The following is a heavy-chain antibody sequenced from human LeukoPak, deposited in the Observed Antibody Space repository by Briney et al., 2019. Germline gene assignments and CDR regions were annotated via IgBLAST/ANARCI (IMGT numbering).Heavy chain of an antibody. Sequence: GESXKISCMGSGYSFTNYWIGWVRQVPGSGLEWMGVIYPSDSDTRYSPSFQDQVTISADKSIDTAYLQWSSLKASDTAMYYCARQRDSGFDFDSWGQGTLVTVSS. V-gene: IGHV5-51*01. J-gene: IGHJ4*02. CDR2: IYPSDSDT. D-gene: IGHD5-12*01. CDR1: GYSFTNYW. CDR3: ARQRDSGFDFDS.